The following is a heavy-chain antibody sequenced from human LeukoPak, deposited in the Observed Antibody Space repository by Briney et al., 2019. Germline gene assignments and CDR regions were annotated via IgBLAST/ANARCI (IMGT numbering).Heavy chain of an antibody. CDR3: ARWLGHSSSSFYYLDY. CDR2: IYPGDSDT. V-gene: IGHV5-51*01. D-gene: IGHD6-6*01. CDR1: GYSFTNYW. Sequence: GESLKISCKVSGYSFTNYWIGWVRQMPGKGLEWMGIIYPGDSDTRYSPSFQGQVTISADTYISTAHLQWSSLKASDTAVYYCARWLGHSSSSFYYLDYWGQGTLVTVSS. J-gene: IGHJ4*02.